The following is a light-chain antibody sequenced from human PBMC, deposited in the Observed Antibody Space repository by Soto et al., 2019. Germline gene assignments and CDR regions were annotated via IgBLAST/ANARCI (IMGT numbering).Light chain of an antibody. V-gene: IGLV1-40*01. J-gene: IGLJ3*02. Sequence: QSVLTQPPSVSGAPGQRVTISCTGSSSNIGAGYDIHWYQKLPGTAPKLLIFANNNRPSGVPDRFSGSKSGTSASLAITGLQADDEADYFCQSYDSSLRGWMFGGGTQLTVL. CDR2: ANN. CDR1: SSNIGAGYD. CDR3: QSYDSSLRGWM.